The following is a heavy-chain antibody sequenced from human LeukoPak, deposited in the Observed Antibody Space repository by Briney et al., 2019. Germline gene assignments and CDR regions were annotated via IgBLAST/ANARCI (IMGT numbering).Heavy chain of an antibody. D-gene: IGHD1-26*01. J-gene: IGHJ4*02. CDR3: ARTIVGATTSFDY. Sequence: SETLSLTCTVSGVSTTNGIYYWAWIRQPPGKGLEWIGSVHNVGSTYYNLSLRSRVTMSIDTSKNQFSLKLSSVTAADTAVYYCARTIVGATTSFDYWGQGTLVTVSS. CDR1: GVSTTNGIYY. CDR2: VHNVGST. V-gene: IGHV4-39*01.